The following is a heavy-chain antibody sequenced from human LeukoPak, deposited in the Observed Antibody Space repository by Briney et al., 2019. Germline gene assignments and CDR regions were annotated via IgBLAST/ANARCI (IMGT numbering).Heavy chain of an antibody. CDR1: GCTFTSYD. D-gene: IGHD6-19*01. CDR3: ARTNKQWLVLGY. Sequence: GASVKVSCKASGCTFTSYDINWVRQATGQGLEWMGWMNPNSGNTGYAQKFQGRVTMTRNTSISTAYMELSSLRSEDTAVYYCARTNKQWLVLGYWGQGTLVTVSS. J-gene: IGHJ4*02. CDR2: MNPNSGNT. V-gene: IGHV1-8*01.